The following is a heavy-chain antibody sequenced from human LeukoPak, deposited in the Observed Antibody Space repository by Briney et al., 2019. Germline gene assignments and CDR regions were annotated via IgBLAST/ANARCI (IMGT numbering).Heavy chain of an antibody. D-gene: IGHD3-22*01. CDR1: GFTFSSYS. V-gene: IGHV3-48*02. Sequence: AGSLRLSCAASGFTFSSYSMNWVRQAPGKGLKWVSYISSSSGTIYYADSVKGRFTISRDNAENSLYLQMNSLRDEDTAEYYCARVDSSGYLAWFDPWGQGTLVTVSS. CDR2: ISSSSGTI. CDR3: ARVDSSGYLAWFDP. J-gene: IGHJ5*02.